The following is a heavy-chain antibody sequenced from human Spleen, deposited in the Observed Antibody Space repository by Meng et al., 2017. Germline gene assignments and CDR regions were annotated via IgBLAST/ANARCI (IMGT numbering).Heavy chain of an antibody. D-gene: IGHD2-8*01. Sequence: ESGGGLVKPGGSLRLSCAASGFTFSTYNMNWVRQAPGKGLEWVAIVGHDGNSGCYADSVRGRFTISRDNSKNTVYLQMNSLRAEDTALYYCAKRGPFCTNTDCYYYFDYWGQGTLVTVS. J-gene: IGHJ4*02. CDR1: GFTFSTYN. CDR2: VGHDGNSG. CDR3: AKRGPFCTNTDCYYYFDY. V-gene: IGHV3-30*02.